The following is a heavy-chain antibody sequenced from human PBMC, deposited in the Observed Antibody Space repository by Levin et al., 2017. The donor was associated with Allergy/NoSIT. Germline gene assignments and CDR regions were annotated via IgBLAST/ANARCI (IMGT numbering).Heavy chain of an antibody. CDR3: TRGTSRIQLWSPPTYYGMDV. Sequence: GGSLRLSCTASGFTFGDYAMSWVRQAPGKGLEWVGFIGRKAYGGTTEYAASVKGRFTISRDDSKSIAYLQMNSLKTEDTAVYYCTRGTSRIQLWSPPTYYGMDVWGQGTTVTVSS. J-gene: IGHJ6*02. CDR2: IGRKAYGGTT. V-gene: IGHV3-49*04. D-gene: IGHD5-18*01. CDR1: GFTFGDYA.